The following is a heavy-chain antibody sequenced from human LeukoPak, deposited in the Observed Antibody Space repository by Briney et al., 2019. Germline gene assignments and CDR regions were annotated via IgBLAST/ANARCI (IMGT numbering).Heavy chain of an antibody. D-gene: IGHD2-2*01. J-gene: IGHJ4*02. CDR3: ARDVGEYCSSTNCYASHY. CDR2: IYYSGDT. Sequence: SETLSLTCTVSDGAIAGYSWSWIRQAPGKGLEWIGYIYYSGDTNYNPSLQSRVTVSVDTSKNQFSLRLTSVSAADTAVYYCARDVGEYCSSTNCYASHYWGQGTLVTVSS. V-gene: IGHV4-59*01. CDR1: DGAIAGYS.